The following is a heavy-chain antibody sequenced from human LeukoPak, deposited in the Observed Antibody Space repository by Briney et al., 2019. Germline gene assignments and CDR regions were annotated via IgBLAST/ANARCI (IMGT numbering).Heavy chain of an antibody. Sequence: PSETLSPTCTVSGVSNCSYYWMWMPHPPGQGREWIGYIYDSGTANDNPSLKSRVTISVDTSKNQFSLKLTSVTAADTAVYYCARVNTEGSADYWGQGNLVTVSS. CDR1: GVSNCSYY. V-gene: IGHV4-59*01. CDR3: ARVNTEGSADY. J-gene: IGHJ4*02. CDR2: IYDSGTA. D-gene: IGHD6-19*01.